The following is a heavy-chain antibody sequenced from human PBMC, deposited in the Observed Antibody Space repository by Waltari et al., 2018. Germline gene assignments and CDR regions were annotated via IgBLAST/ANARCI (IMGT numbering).Heavy chain of an antibody. J-gene: IGHJ4*02. V-gene: IGHV3-23*01. Sequence: EVQLLESGGGLVQPGGSLRVSCAASGFTFSDFAMNWVRQDPGKGLEGVSGISGSGDRTSDADSVKGRFTISRDNSKNTLVLQMNNLGVDETAFYYGAKRWRDGFNAGIDYWGQGTLVTVSS. D-gene: IGHD2-15*01. CDR2: ISGSGDRT. CDR1: GFTFSDFA. CDR3: AKRWRDGFNAGIDY.